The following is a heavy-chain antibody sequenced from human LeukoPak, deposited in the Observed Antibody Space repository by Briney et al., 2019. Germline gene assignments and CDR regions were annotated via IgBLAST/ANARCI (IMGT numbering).Heavy chain of an antibody. J-gene: IGHJ4*02. CDR1: GFTFSSYA. CDR3: ATGHEHYDSRGYDY. V-gene: IGHV3-23*01. Sequence: GGSLRLSCAASGFTFSSYAMSWVRQAPGKGLEWVSAISGSGGSTYYADSVKGRFTISRDNPKNTLYLQLHSLSAEEPAVYYCATGHEHYDSRGYDYWRQGPLVPLSS. D-gene: IGHD3-22*01. CDR2: ISGSGGST.